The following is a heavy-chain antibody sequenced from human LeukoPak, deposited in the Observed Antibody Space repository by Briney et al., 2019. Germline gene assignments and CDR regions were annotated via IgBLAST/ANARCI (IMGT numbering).Heavy chain of an antibody. D-gene: IGHD3-10*01. CDR2: ISHSGST. CDR3: ASRLVGQTFDY. CDR1: GGSVGSNDYQ. Sequence: KSAETLSLTCSVSGGSVGSNDYQWNWIGQPPGKGREWIGDISHSGSTNYDPSLNSRVTISVAPSKHQFSLKVSSVTAADTAVYSCASRLVGQTFDYWGQGTLVTVSS. V-gene: IGHV4-61*08. J-gene: IGHJ4*02.